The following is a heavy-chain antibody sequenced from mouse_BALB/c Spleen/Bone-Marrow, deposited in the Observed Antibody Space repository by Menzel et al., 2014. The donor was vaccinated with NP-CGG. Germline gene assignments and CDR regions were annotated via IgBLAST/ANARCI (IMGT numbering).Heavy chain of an antibody. CDR2: ISSGGSYT. J-gene: IGHJ2*01. Sequence: EVQVVESGGGLVKPGGSLKLSCAASGFTFSSCAMSWVRQTPEKRLEWVATISSGGSYTYCLDSVKGRFTISRDNAKNTLYLQMSSLRSKDTAMYYCARAGRYDGNFDYWGQGTTLPVSS. D-gene: IGHD2-14*01. CDR1: GFTFSSCA. V-gene: IGHV5-9-3*01. CDR3: ARAGRYDGNFDY.